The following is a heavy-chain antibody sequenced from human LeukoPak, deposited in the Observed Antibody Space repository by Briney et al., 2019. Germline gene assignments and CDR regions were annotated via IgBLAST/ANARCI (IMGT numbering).Heavy chain of an antibody. D-gene: IGHD5-18*01. V-gene: IGHV3-23*01. CDR1: GFTFSTFA. CDR2: IFQGGGEI. CDR3: ATYRQVLLPFEA. Sequence: GGTLRLSCAASGFTFSTFAMIWVRQPPGKGLEWVSSIFQGGGEIHYADSVRGRFTISRDNSKSTLFLQMNSLRAEDTAIYYCATYRQVLLPFEAWGQGTLVTVSS. J-gene: IGHJ5*02.